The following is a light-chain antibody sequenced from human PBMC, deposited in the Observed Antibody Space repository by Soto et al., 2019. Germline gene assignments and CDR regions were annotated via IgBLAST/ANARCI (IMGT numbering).Light chain of an antibody. CDR3: QQYGSSGT. J-gene: IGKJ1*01. Sequence: DIQMTQSPSTLSASIGDRVTITCRASESISRWLAWYQQKPGKAPKVLIYDASNLDSGVPSRFSGSGSGTEFTLTISGLQPDDFAVYYCQQYGSSGTFGQGTKVEIK. CDR2: DAS. CDR1: ESISRW. V-gene: IGKV1-5*01.